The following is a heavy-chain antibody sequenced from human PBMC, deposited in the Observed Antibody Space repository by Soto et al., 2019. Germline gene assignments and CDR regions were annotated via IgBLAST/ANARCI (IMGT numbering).Heavy chain of an antibody. D-gene: IGHD3-10*01. J-gene: IGHJ6*02. CDR2: IKSKTDGGTT. CDR3: TTGTGVRGHYPTLRYYYYYYGMDV. Sequence: GGSLRLSCAASGFTFSNAWMNWVRQAPGKGLEWVGRIKSKTDGGTTDYAAPVKGRFTISRDDSKNTLYLQMNSLKTEDTAVYYCTTGTGVRGHYPTLRYYYYYYGMDVWGQGTTVTVSS. CDR1: GFTFSNAW. V-gene: IGHV3-15*07.